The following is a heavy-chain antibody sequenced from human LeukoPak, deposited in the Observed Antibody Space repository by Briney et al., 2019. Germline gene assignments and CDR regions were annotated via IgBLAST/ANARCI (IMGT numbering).Heavy chain of an antibody. CDR1: GFTFRTYW. J-gene: IGHJ3*01. Sequence: GGSLRLSCAASGFTFRTYWMSWIRQAPGKEPEWVADINQDGSEEYYLQSVRGRFTVSRDNAQHAVFLQMTNLRADDTAVYYCARWKMELQRNAFDFWGQGTVVTVSS. CDR3: ARWKMELQRNAFDF. V-gene: IGHV3-7*01. CDR2: INQDGSEE. D-gene: IGHD1-26*01.